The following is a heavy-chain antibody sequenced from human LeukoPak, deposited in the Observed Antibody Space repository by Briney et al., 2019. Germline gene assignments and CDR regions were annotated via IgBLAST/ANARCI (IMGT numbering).Heavy chain of an antibody. CDR1: GYTFTSYY. CDR2: INPSGGST. CDR3: ARSSGYLAHIDY. D-gene: IGHD3-22*01. J-gene: IGHJ4*02. Sequence: ASVTVSFTASGYTFTSYYMHWVRQAPGQGLEWMGIINPSGGSTSYAQKFQGRVTMTRDTSTSTVYMELSSLRSEDTAVYYCARSSGYLAHIDYWGQGTLVTVSS. V-gene: IGHV1-46*01.